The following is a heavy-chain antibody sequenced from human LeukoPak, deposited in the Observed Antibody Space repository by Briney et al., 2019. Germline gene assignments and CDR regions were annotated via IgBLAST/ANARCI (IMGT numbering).Heavy chain of an antibody. J-gene: IGHJ1*01. CDR2: IHHSGST. V-gene: IGHV4-38-2*02. CDR3: ARVAAGIGFFQH. Sequence: RQGPGKGLEWIGNIHHSGSTYYNPSLKSRVTISVDTSKNQLSLKLSSVTAADTAVYYCARVAAGIGFFQHWGQGTLVTVSS. D-gene: IGHD6-13*01.